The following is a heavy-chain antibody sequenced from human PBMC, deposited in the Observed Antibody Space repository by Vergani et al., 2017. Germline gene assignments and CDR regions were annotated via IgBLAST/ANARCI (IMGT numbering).Heavy chain of an antibody. CDR3: ARGGGGGYNYDY. Sequence: QVQLQQWGAGLLKPSETLSLTCAVYGGSFSGYYWSWIRQPPGKGLEWIGEINHSGSTNYNPSLKSRVTISVDTSKNQFSLKLSSVTAADTAVYYCARGGGGGYNYDYWGQGTLVTVSS. D-gene: IGHD5-24*01. J-gene: IGHJ4*02. CDR1: GGSFSGYY. CDR2: INHSGST. V-gene: IGHV4-34*01.